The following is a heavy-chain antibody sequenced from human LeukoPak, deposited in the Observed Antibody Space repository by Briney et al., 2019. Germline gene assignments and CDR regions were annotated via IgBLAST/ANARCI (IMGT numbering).Heavy chain of an antibody. J-gene: IGHJ3*02. Sequence: ASVKVSCKVSGYTLTELSMHWVRQAPGKGLEWMGGFDPEDGETIYAQKFQGRVTMTRDTSTSTVYMELSSLRSEDTAVYYCAREEHITIFGVVIRDAFDIWGQGTMVTVSS. CDR2: FDPEDGET. CDR1: GYTLTELS. D-gene: IGHD3-3*01. V-gene: IGHV1-24*01. CDR3: AREEHITIFGVVIRDAFDI.